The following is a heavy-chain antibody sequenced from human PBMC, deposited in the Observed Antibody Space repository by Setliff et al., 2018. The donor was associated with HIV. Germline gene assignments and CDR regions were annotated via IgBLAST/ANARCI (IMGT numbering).Heavy chain of an antibody. Sequence: ASVKVSCKSSGYTFTAYYIHWVRQARGQGLEWMGWINPDSGATNYAQKFQGRVSMTRDTSISTAYMEVSSLRSDDTAVYYCAREGSPIYYFDYWSQGTLVTVSS. V-gene: IGHV1-2*02. CDR1: GYTFTAYY. J-gene: IGHJ4*02. D-gene: IGHD3-10*01. CDR3: AREGSPIYYFDY. CDR2: INPDSGAT.